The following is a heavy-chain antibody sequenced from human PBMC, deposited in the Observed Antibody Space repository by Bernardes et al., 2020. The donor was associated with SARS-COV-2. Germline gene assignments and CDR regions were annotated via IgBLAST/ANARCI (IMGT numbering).Heavy chain of an antibody. CDR3: ARDIDWNYDLAYYYYGMDV. Sequence: SLSLSCAASGFTFSSYWMHWVRQAPGKGLVWVSRINSDGSSTSYADSVKGRFTISRDNAKNTLFLEMNSLRREDTAVYYCARDIDWNYDLAYYYYGMDVWGQGTTVTVSS. J-gene: IGHJ6*02. D-gene: IGHD1-1*01. V-gene: IGHV3-74*01. CDR1: GFTFSSYW. CDR2: INSDGSST.